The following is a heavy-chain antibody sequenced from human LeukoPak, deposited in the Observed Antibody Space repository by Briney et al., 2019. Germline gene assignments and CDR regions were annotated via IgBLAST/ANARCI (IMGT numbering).Heavy chain of an antibody. CDR2: IIPIFGTA. CDR3: ARGGIAAAGTMNY. V-gene: IGHV1-69*05. J-gene: IGHJ4*02. D-gene: IGHD6-13*01. CDR1: GGTFSSYA. Sequence: ASVKVSCKASGGTFSSYAISWVRQAPGQGLEWMGWIIPIFGTANYAQKFQGRVTITTDESTSTAYMELSSLRSEDTAVYYCARGGIAAAGTMNYWGQGTLVTVSS.